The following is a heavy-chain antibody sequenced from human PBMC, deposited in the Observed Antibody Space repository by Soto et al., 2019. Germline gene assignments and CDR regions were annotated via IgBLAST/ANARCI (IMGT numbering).Heavy chain of an antibody. Sequence: EVQLVESGGGLVQPGGSLRLSCAASGFTFSHYWMYWVRQAPGKGLVWVSRINSDGSVSSYADSVKGRHTISRDNDKNTLYLQMNRLRAEDTAVYYCARGECVGGTCYSLAGSFYYYMDVWGTGTTVTVFS. CDR3: ARGECVGGTCYSLAGSFYYYMDV. CDR1: GFTFSHYW. J-gene: IGHJ6*03. CDR2: INSDGSVS. D-gene: IGHD2-15*01. V-gene: IGHV3-74*01.